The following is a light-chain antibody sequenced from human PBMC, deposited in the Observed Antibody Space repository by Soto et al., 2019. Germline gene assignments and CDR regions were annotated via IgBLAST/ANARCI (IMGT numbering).Light chain of an antibody. Sequence: EIVLTQSPGTLSLSPGERATLSCRASQSIMSFSAWYQQKPGQAPRLLVYDVSNRATGIPARFSGSGSGTDFTLTISRLEPEDFAVYYCQQYGSSGTFGQGTKVDIK. CDR3: QQYGSSGT. CDR2: DVS. CDR1: QSIMSF. V-gene: IGKV3-20*01. J-gene: IGKJ1*01.